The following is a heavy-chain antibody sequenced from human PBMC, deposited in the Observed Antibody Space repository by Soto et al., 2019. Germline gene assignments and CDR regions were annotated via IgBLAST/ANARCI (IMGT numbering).Heavy chain of an antibody. CDR3: TRKYQLPHSHWFDP. J-gene: IGHJ5*02. D-gene: IGHD2-2*01. Sequence: GASVKVSCKASGYTFTSYAMHWVRQAPGQRLEWMGWINAGNGNTKYSQKFQGRVTITRDTSASTAYMELSSLRSEDTAVYYCTRKYQLPHSHWFDPWGQGTLVTVSS. CDR2: INAGNGNT. CDR1: GYTFTSYA. V-gene: IGHV1-3*01.